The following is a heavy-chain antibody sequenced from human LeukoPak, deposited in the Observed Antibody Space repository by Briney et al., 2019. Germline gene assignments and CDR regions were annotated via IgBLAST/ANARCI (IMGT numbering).Heavy chain of an antibody. D-gene: IGHD2-2*02. CDR3: ARGGKYCSSTSCYTLGY. V-gene: IGHV4-59*01. J-gene: IGHJ4*02. CDR2: IYYSGST. CDR1: GGSISSYY. Sequence: SETLSLTCTVSGGSISSYYWSWIRQPPGKGLEWIGYIYYSGSTNYNPSLKSRVTISVDTSKNQFSLKLSSVTAADTAVYYCARGGKYCSSTSCYTLGYWGQGTLVTVSS.